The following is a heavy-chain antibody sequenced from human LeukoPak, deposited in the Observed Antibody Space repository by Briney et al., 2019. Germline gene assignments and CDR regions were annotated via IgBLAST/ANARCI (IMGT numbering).Heavy chain of an antibody. J-gene: IGHJ3*02. CDR2: IYTSGST. D-gene: IGHD3-22*01. CDR1: GGSISSYY. V-gene: IGHV4-4*07. Sequence: PSETLSLTCTVSGGSISSYYWSWIRQPAGKGLEWIGRIYTSGSTNYNPSLKSRVTMSVDTSKNQFSLKLSSVTAADTAVYYCTRDRRDSSGYYYDAFDIWGQGTMVTVSS. CDR3: TRDRRDSSGYYYDAFDI.